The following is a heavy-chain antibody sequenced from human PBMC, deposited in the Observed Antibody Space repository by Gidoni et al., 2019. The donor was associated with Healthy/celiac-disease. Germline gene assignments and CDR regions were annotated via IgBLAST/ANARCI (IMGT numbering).Heavy chain of an antibody. CDR1: GFTFSNAW. D-gene: IGHD6-13*01. J-gene: IGHJ5*02. CDR3: TTDLMIAAAGGFDP. Sequence: EVQLVESGGGLVKPGGSLRLSCAASGFTFSNAWMSWVRQAPGKGLEWVGRIKSKTDGGTTDYAAPVKGRFTISRDDSKNTLYLQMNSLKTEDTAVYYCTTDLMIAAAGGFDPWGQGTLVTVSS. V-gene: IGHV3-15*01. CDR2: IKSKTDGGTT.